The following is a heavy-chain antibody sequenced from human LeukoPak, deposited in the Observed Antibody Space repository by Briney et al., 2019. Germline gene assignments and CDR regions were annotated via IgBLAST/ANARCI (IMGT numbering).Heavy chain of an antibody. CDR3: TTDRDSSSWYNDVSDY. Sequence: GGSLRLSCAASGFTFSNAWMSWVRQAPGKGLEWVGRIKSKTDGGTTNYAAPVKGRFTISRDDSKNTLYLQMNSLKTEDTAVYYCTTDRDSSSWYNDVSDYWGQGTLVTVSS. D-gene: IGHD6-13*01. CDR2: IKSKTDGGTT. J-gene: IGHJ4*02. CDR1: GFTFSNAW. V-gene: IGHV3-15*01.